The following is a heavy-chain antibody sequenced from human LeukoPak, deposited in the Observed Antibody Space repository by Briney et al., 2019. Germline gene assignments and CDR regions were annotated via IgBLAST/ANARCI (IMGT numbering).Heavy chain of an antibody. CDR1: GGSISSYY. V-gene: IGHV4-59*01. D-gene: IGHD3-3*02. J-gene: IGHJ4*02. CDR2: IYYSGST. Sequence: SETLSLTCTVSGGSISSYYWSWIRQPPGKGLEWIGYIYYSGSTNYNPSLKSRVTISVDTSKNQFSLKLSSVTAADTAVYYCARDSNYCFDYWGQGTLVTVSS. CDR3: ARDSNYCFDY.